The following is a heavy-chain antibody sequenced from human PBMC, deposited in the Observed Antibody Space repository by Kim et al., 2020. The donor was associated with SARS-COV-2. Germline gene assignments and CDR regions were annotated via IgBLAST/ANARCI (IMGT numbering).Heavy chain of an antibody. CDR3: ARDGSGSYSLPGY. V-gene: IGHV1-3*01. Sequence: YSPKSPCRVTITRDTSASTAYMELSSLRSEDTAVYYCARDGSGSYSLPGYWGQGTLVTVSS. D-gene: IGHD3-10*01. J-gene: IGHJ4*02.